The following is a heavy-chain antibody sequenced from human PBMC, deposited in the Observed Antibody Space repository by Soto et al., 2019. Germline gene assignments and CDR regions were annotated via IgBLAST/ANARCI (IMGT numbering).Heavy chain of an antibody. D-gene: IGHD3-3*01. CDR2: IDPSDSYT. CDR1: GYTFTCNW. V-gene: IGHV5-10-1*01. Sequence: PGESLKISCKASGYTFTCNWISWVRQVPGKGLEWLGRIDPSDSYTHYNPSFQGHVTISTDKSISTAYLQWSSLKASDTAIYYCARLQAVFDLWSGYPAIDYWGQGTLGTVSS. J-gene: IGHJ4*02. CDR3: ARLQAVFDLWSGYPAIDY.